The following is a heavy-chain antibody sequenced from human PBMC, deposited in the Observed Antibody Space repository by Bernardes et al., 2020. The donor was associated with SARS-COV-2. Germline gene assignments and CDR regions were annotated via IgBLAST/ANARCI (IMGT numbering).Heavy chain of an antibody. Sequence: ASVKVSCQVSGYTLTELSMHWVRQAPGKGLEWMGGFDPEDGETLYAQKFQGRVTMTEDTSTDTAYMELSSLRSEDTAVYYCATAAVVVVPAANYPNYYYYYGMDVWGEGTTVTVTS. J-gene: IGHJ6*04. CDR3: ATAAVVVVPAANYPNYYYYYGMDV. CDR1: GYTLTELS. V-gene: IGHV1-24*01. D-gene: IGHD2-2*01. CDR2: FDPEDGET.